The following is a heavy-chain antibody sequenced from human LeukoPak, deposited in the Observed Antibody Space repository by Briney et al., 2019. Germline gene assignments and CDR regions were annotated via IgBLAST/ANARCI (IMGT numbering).Heavy chain of an antibody. CDR2: ISYDGSNK. Sequence: GGSLRLSCAASGFTFSSYAMHWVRQAPGKGLEWVAVISYDGSNKYYADSVKGRFTISRDNSKNTLYLQMNSLRAEDTAVYYCARDQGLYNWNDFDAFDIWGQGTMVTVSS. V-gene: IGHV3-30*04. J-gene: IGHJ3*02. CDR3: ARDQGLYNWNDFDAFDI. D-gene: IGHD1-20*01. CDR1: GFTFSSYA.